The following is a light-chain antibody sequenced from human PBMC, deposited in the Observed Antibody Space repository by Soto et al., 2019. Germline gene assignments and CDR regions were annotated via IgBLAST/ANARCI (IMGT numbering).Light chain of an antibody. CDR2: DIS. Sequence: EIRMTQFPATLSASPCGVATLSWSSAHDFAGNVSFYQLKRGQPPRLLIYDISTRATGVPARFSGSGSGTEFTLTISGLQSEDFALYFCQQYNNWPFSFGQGTRLEIK. V-gene: IGKV3-15*01. CDR3: QQYNNWPFS. J-gene: IGKJ5*01. CDR1: HDFAGN.